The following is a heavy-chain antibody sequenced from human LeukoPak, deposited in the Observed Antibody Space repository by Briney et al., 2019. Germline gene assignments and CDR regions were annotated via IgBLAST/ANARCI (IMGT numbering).Heavy chain of an antibody. CDR3: ARETYNWNGRNALDI. V-gene: IGHV3-53*01. CDR2: IYTGGPT. D-gene: IGHD1-20*01. Sequence: EGSLRLSCAASGFTVSSNYMSWVRQAPGKGLEWVSVIYTGGPTYYADSVKGRLTISRDISKNTLYLQMHSLRADDTAVYYCARETYNWNGRNALDIWGQGTMVTVSS. J-gene: IGHJ3*02. CDR1: GFTVSSNY.